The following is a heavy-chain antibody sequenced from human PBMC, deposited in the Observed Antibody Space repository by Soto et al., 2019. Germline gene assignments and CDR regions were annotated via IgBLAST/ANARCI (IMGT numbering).Heavy chain of an antibody. CDR3: ARGFEGGSSNYPYGMDV. Sequence: SVKVSCKASGYTFTSYYMHWVRQAPGQGLEWMGGIIPIFGTANYAQKFQGRVTITADESTSTAYMELSSLRSEDTAVYYCARGFEGGSSNYPYGMDVWGQGTTVTVSS. D-gene: IGHD3-16*01. V-gene: IGHV1-69*13. CDR2: IIPIFGTA. CDR1: GYTFTSYY. J-gene: IGHJ6*02.